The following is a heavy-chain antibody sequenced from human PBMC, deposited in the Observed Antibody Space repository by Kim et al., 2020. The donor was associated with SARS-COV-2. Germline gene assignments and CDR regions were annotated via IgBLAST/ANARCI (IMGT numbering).Heavy chain of an antibody. CDR2: TYSGGTT. CDR3: ARGYRYCNGGNCFLTFFDY. D-gene: IGHD2-15*01. V-gene: IGHV3-53*04. J-gene: IGHJ4*02. CDR1: GFTVSSNY. Sequence: GGSLRLSCAASGFTVSSNYMSWVRQSPEKGLEWVSITYSGGTTYYTDSVKGRFTISRHNSQNTLYLQMNSLRDEDTAVYFCARGYRYCNGGNCFLTFFDYWGQGTRVTVSS.